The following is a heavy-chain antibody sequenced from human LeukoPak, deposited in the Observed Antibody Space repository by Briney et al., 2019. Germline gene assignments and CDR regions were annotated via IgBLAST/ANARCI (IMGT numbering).Heavy chain of an antibody. CDR3: ARDLGQYYDTSDNWFDP. Sequence: PGGSLRLSCAASGFTFSSYAMHWVRQAPGKGLEYVSAISSNGGSTYYANSVKGRFTISRDNSKNTLYLQMGSLRAEDTAVYYCARDLGQYYDTSDNWFDPWGQGTLVTVSS. CDR1: GFTFSSYA. CDR2: ISSNGGST. V-gene: IGHV3-64*01. J-gene: IGHJ5*02. D-gene: IGHD3-22*01.